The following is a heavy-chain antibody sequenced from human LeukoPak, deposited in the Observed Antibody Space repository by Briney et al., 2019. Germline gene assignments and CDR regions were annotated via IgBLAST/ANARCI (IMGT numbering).Heavy chain of an antibody. CDR1: GFTFSTYW. Sequence: GGSLRLSCAASGFTFSTYWMSWVRQPPGTGLEWVASIKQDGSEKSYVDSVKGRFTISRDNAKNSLYLQMNSLRAEDTAVCYCARGGYQLLWYWGQGTLVTVSS. V-gene: IGHV3-7*04. CDR2: IKQDGSEK. D-gene: IGHD2-2*01. J-gene: IGHJ4*02. CDR3: ARGGYQLLWY.